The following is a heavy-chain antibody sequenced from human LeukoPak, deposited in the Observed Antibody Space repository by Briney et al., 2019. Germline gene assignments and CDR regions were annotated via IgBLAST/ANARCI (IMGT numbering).Heavy chain of an antibody. CDR3: ARGSYYDSSGYYKYYFDY. Sequence: SVKVSCKASGGTFSSYAIGWVRQAPGQGLAWMGGIIPIFGTANYAQKFQGRVTITADESTSTAYMELSSLRSEDTAVYYCARGSYYDSSGYYKYYFDYWGQGTLVTVSS. J-gene: IGHJ4*02. CDR2: IIPIFGTA. D-gene: IGHD3-22*01. CDR1: GGTFSSYA. V-gene: IGHV1-69*13.